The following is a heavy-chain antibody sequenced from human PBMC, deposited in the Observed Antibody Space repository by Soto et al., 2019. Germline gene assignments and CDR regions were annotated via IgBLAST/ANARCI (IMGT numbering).Heavy chain of an antibody. V-gene: IGHV1-69*01. CDR3: AAKTGVTMIVVPPYFDL. CDR2: IIPIFGTA. D-gene: IGHD3-22*01. Sequence: QVQLVQSGAEVKKPGSSVKVSCKASGGTFSSYAISWVRQAPGQGLEWMGGIIPIFGTANYAQKFQGRVTITADESTSTAYMELSSLSSEDTAVYYCAAKTGVTMIVVPPYFDLWGRGTLVTVSS. CDR1: GGTFSSYA. J-gene: IGHJ2*01.